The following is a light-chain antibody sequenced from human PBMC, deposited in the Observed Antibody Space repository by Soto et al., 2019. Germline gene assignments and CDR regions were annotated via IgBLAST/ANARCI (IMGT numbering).Light chain of an antibody. Sequence: EIVFTQSPGTLSFSPGERVSLSWRAIQTINRSFLAWYQQKPGQAPRLLIYGASSRATGVPDRFSGSGSGTDFTLTISRLEPGDFAVYYCQQYGNSPRTFGQGTKV. CDR1: QTINRSF. CDR2: GAS. CDR3: QQYGNSPRT. J-gene: IGKJ1*01. V-gene: IGKV3-20*01.